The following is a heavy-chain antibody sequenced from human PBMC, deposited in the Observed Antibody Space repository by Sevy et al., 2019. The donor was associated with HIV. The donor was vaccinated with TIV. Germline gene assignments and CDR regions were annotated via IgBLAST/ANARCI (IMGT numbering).Heavy chain of an antibody. CDR3: VRDDRDGYFDY. J-gene: IGHJ4*02. CDR1: GYTFTGYY. Sequence: ASVKVSCKASGYTFTGYYMHWVRQAPGQGLEWMGWINPDSGGPNYAPTFQGRVTLTRNTSISTAYMELSRLESDATAVYYCVRDDRDGYFDYWGQGTLVTVSS. CDR2: INPDSGGP. V-gene: IGHV1-2*02.